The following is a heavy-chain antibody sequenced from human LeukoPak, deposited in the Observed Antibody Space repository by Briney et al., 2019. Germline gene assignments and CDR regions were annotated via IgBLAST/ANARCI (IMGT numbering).Heavy chain of an antibody. CDR3: ARDTYYDFWSGYYTAYYYYYGMDV. D-gene: IGHD3-3*01. V-gene: IGHV3-21*01. Sequence: GGSLRLSCAASGFTFSNAWMSWVRQAPGKGLEWVSSISSSSSYIYYADSVKGRFTISRDNAKNSLYLQMNSLRAEDTAVYYCARDTYYDFWSGYYTAYYYYYGMDVWGQGTTVTVSS. J-gene: IGHJ6*02. CDR2: ISSSSSYI. CDR1: GFTFSNAW.